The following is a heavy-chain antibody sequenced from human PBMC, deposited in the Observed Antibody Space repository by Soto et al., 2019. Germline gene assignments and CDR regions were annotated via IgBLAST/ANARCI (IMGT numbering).Heavy chain of an antibody. V-gene: IGHV4-30-4*01. CDR1: GGSISSGDYY. CDR3: ARHGYCSSTSCYAGGGWFDP. CDR2: IYYSGST. Sequence: QVQLQESGPGLVKPSQTLSLTCTVSGGSISSGDYYWSWIRQPPGKGLEWIGYIYYSGSTYYNPSLKSRVTTSVDTSKIQFSLKLSSVTAADTGVYYCARHGYCSSTSCYAGGGWFDPWGQGTLVTVSS. J-gene: IGHJ5*02. D-gene: IGHD2-2*03.